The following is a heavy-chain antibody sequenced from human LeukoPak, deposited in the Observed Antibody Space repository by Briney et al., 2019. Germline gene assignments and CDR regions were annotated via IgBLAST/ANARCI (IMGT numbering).Heavy chain of an antibody. J-gene: IGHJ5*02. CDR1: GFTFDDYA. Sequence: GGSLRLSCAASGFTFDDYAMHWVRQAPGKGLEWVSGISWNSGSIGYADSVKGRFTISRDNAKNSLYLQMNSLRAEDTALYYCAKDSSYDYVWGSYPPRLYNWFDPWGQGTLVTVSS. V-gene: IGHV3-9*01. CDR2: ISWNSGSI. D-gene: IGHD3-16*02. CDR3: AKDSSYDYVWGSYPPRLYNWFDP.